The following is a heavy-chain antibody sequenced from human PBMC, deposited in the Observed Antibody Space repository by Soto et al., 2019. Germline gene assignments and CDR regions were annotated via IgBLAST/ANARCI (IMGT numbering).Heavy chain of an antibody. D-gene: IGHD2-15*01. V-gene: IGHV3-30-3*01. CDR2: ISYDGSNK. Sequence: QVQLVESGGGLAQPGGSLSPSCAASGFTFSSFAMHGVRQAQGRGLGGVAVISYDGSNKYYADSVKGRFTISRDNSKNTLYLQMNSLRAEDTAVYYCARDASGYCSGGSCYSPAVWGQGTTVTVSS. J-gene: IGHJ6*02. CDR3: ARDASGYCSGGSCYSPAV. CDR1: GFTFSSFA.